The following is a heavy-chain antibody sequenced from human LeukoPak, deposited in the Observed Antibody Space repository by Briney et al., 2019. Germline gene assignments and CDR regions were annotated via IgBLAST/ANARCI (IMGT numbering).Heavy chain of an antibody. CDR3: ARGQLDSDAFDI. CDR1: GGSISSGDYY. CDR2: IYYSRST. D-gene: IGHD1-1*01. Sequence: SETLSLTCTVSGGSISSGDYYWSWIRQPPGKGLEWIGYIYYSRSTYYNPSLKSRVTISVDTSKNQFSLKLSSVTAADTAVYYCARGQLDSDAFDIWGQGTMVTVSS. V-gene: IGHV4-30-4*01. J-gene: IGHJ3*02.